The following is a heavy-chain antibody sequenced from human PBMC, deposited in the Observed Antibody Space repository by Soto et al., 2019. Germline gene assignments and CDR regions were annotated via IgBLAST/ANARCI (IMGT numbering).Heavy chain of an antibody. J-gene: IGHJ4*02. CDR3: ARDGGGSHGGGDDY. CDR1: GGSISSGDYY. V-gene: IGHV4-30-4*01. Sequence: QVQLQESGPGLVKPSQTLSLTCTVSGGSISSGDYYWSWIRQPPGKGLEWIGYIYYSGRTYYNPSLKSRVTLSVDTSKNQFSLKLSSVTAADTAVYYCARDGGGSHGGGDDYWGQGTLVTVSS. D-gene: IGHD2-15*01. CDR2: IYYSGRT.